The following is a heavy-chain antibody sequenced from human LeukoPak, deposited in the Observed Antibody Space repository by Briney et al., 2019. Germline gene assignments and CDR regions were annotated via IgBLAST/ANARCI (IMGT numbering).Heavy chain of an antibody. CDR2: ISPSGDIK. CDR3: AKDDAWLQYND. Sequence: PGGSLRLSCTASGFKFDDYGMTWVRQAPGKGLEWVSGISPSGDIKYYVDSVKGRFTVSRDNSKNTLYLQINSLRDEDTAVYYCAKDDAWLQYNDWGQRTLVTVSS. CDR1: GFKFDDYG. V-gene: IGHV3-23*01. J-gene: IGHJ4*02. D-gene: IGHD5-24*01.